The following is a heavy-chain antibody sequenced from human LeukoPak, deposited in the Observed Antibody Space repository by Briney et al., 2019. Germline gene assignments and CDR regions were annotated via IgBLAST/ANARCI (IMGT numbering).Heavy chain of an antibody. CDR1: GFTVSSNE. V-gene: IGHV3-38-3*01. CDR2: MSGGST. D-gene: IGHD2-21*02. Sequence: GGSLRLSCAASGFTVSSNEMSWVRQAPGKGLEWVSSMSGGSTDYADSRKGRFTISRDNSRNSVFLQMNSLRPEDTALYHCAKEVDCPSDCLFFHSWGQGTLVTVSS. CDR3: AKEVDCPSDCLFFHS. J-gene: IGHJ4*02.